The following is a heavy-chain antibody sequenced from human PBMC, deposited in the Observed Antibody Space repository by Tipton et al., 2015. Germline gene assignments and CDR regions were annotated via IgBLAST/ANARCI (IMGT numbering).Heavy chain of an antibody. V-gene: IGHV4-39*07. CDR3: ARFRYYGSGTERGYFHGLDV. D-gene: IGHD3-10*01. CDR2: IYYSGST. J-gene: IGHJ6*02. CDR1: GGSISSSAYY. Sequence: TLSLTCAVSGGSISSSAYYWGWIRQPPGKGLEWIGSIYYSGSTNYNPSLKSRVSISVDTSKSQFFLKLNSVTAADTAVYYCARFRYYGSGTERGYFHGLDVWGQGTTVTVSS.